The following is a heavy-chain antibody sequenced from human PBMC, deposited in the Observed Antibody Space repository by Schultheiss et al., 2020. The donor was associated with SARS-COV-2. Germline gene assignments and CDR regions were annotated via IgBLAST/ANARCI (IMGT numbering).Heavy chain of an antibody. J-gene: IGHJ4*02. CDR1: GGSFSGYY. Sequence: GSLRLSCAVYGGSFSGYYWSWIRQPPGKGLEWIGYIYYSGSTNYNPSLKSRVTISVDTSKNQFSLKLSSVTAADTAVYYCASPYYYDSSGGYYFDYWGQGSLVTVSS. D-gene: IGHD3-22*01. CDR3: ASPYYYDSSGGYYFDY. CDR2: IYYSGST. V-gene: IGHV4-59*08.